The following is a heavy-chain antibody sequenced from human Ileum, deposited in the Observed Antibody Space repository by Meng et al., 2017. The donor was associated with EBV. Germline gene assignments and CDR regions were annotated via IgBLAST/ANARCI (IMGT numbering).Heavy chain of an antibody. V-gene: IGHV4-4*02. CDR3: AKNGEKYFEY. CDR1: GGSISVINW. CDR2: MSDSGIT. J-gene: IGHJ4*02. Sequence: QVPLQESCPGLVNPSGTLSLTCAVSGGSISVINWWSLVRQSPEKGLEWIGEMSDSGITHYNPSLKSRVTISADKSNNQFSLKLTSVTSADTAVYFCAKNGEKYFEYWGQGTLVTVSS.